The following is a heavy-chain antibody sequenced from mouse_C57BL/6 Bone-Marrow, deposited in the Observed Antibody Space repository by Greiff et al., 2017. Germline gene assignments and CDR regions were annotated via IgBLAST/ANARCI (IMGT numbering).Heavy chain of an antibody. CDR1: GYTFTSYT. CDR3: ARSVWGFAY. Sequence: QVQLQQSGAELARPGASVKMSCKASGYTFTSYTMHWVKQRPGQGLEWIGYINPSSGYTKYNQKFKDKATLTADKSSSPAYMQLSSLTSEDSAVXYCARSVWGFAYWGQGTLVTVSA. CDR2: INPSSGYT. D-gene: IGHD2-10*02. J-gene: IGHJ3*01. V-gene: IGHV1-4*01.